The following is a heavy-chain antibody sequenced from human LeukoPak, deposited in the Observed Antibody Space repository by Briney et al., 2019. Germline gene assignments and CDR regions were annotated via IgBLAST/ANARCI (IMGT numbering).Heavy chain of an antibody. Sequence: SETLSLICTVSGGSISGHYWSWIRQPPGKGLEWIGYIYDSGSTNYNPSLKSRATKSEDTSKNQISLKLNSVTAADTAVYYCARQFGYYYGMDVWGQGTTVTVSS. J-gene: IGHJ6*02. V-gene: IGHV4-59*08. CDR3: ARQFGYYYGMDV. CDR2: IYDSGST. CDR1: GGSISGHY. D-gene: IGHD3-16*01.